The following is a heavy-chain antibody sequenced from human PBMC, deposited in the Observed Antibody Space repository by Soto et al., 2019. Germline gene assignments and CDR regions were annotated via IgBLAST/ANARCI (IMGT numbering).Heavy chain of an antibody. V-gene: IGHV4-30-4*02. D-gene: IGHD7-27*01. CDR1: GCSICSCDYN. CDR2: VVYSGTT. J-gene: IGHJ3*02. CDR3: ARDNWGRTLDI. Sequence: SETLSLTCTVSGCSICSCDYNWSWIRQPPGKGLECVGYVVYSGTTHYNPSLKSRLSISLDTSKNLFSLRLTSVTAADTAVYYCARDNWGRTLDIWGHGTMVT.